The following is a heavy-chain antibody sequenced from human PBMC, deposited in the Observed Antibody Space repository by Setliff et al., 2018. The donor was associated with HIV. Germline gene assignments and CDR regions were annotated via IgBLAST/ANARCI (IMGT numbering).Heavy chain of an antibody. CDR1: GYTFTSYD. CDR3: ARFSYGSVWPETDY. V-gene: IGHV1-8*01. J-gene: IGHJ4*02. Sequence: ASVKVSCKASGYTFTSYDINWVRQATGQGLEWMGWMNPSSGNTGYAQKFQGRVTMTRNTSISTAYMELSSLRSEDTAMYYCARFSYGSVWPETDYWGQGTLVTVSS. CDR2: MNPSSGNT. D-gene: IGHD6-25*01.